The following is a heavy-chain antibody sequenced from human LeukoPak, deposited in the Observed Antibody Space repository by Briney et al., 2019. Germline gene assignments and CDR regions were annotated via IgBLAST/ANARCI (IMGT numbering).Heavy chain of an antibody. D-gene: IGHD2-2*01. Sequence: GGSLRLSCAASGFTFSDYYMSWIRQAPGKGLEWVSYISSSGSTIYYADSVKGRFTISRDNAKNSLYLQMNSLRAEGTAVYYCAKPKGVVPAALFYWGQGTLVTVSS. V-gene: IGHV3-11*01. CDR1: GFTFSDYY. CDR2: ISSSGSTI. CDR3: AKPKGVVPAALFY. J-gene: IGHJ4*02.